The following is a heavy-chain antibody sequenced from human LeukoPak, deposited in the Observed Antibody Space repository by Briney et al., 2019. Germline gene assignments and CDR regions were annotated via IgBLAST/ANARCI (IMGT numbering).Heavy chain of an antibody. V-gene: IGHV4-34*01. Sequence: KPSETLSLTCAVYGGSFSGYYWSWIRQPPGKGLEWIGKINHSGSTNYSPSLKTRLTISVDTSKNQFSLKLSSVTAADTAVYYCASNGFWVPDAFDIWGQGTMVTVSS. D-gene: IGHD3-3*01. CDR3: ASNGFWVPDAFDI. CDR2: INHSGST. J-gene: IGHJ3*02. CDR1: GGSFSGYY.